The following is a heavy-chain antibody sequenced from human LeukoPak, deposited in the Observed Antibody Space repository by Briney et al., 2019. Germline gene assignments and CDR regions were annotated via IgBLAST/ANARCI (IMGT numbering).Heavy chain of an antibody. V-gene: IGHV3-15*01. CDR1: GFTFSGFW. D-gene: IGHD5-18*01. J-gene: IGHJ4*02. CDR3: TTAPSGYAYMNGWHLDY. CDR2: IKRKSDGETT. Sequence: GGSLRLSCAASGFTFSGFWMSWVRQAPGKGPEWIGRIKRKSDGETTDYAAPVKGRFTISRDDSKNTLFLQMNSLKTEDTAFYYCTTAPSGYAYMNGWHLDYWGQGALVTVSS.